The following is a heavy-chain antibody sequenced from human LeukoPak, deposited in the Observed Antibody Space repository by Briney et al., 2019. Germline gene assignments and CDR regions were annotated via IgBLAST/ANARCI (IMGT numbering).Heavy chain of an antibody. V-gene: IGHV6-1*01. CDR1: GDNVSSNSAA. J-gene: IGHJ6*02. D-gene: IGHD3-10*01. Sequence: SQTLSLTCAISGDNVSSNSAAWNWIRQSPSRGLEWLGRTYYRSKWYNDYAASVKSRITINPDTSKNQFSLQLNSVTPEDTAVYYCAREGMLLWFGELKDYGMDVWGQGTTVTVSS. CDR3: AREGMLLWFGELKDYGMDV. CDR2: TYYRSKWYN.